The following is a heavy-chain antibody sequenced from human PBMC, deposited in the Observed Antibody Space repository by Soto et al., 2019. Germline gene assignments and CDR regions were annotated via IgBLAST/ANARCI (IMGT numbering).Heavy chain of an antibody. J-gene: IGHJ5*02. CDR3: AKDRIRQQVVVTGVWFDP. CDR1: GFTFSSYG. V-gene: IGHV3-30*18. Sequence: PGGSLRLSCAASGFTFSSYGMHWVRQAPGKGLEWVAVISYDGSNKYYADSVKGRFTISRDNSKNTLYLQMNSLRAEDTAVYYCAKDRIRQQVVVTGVWFDPWGQGTLVTVSS. CDR2: ISYDGSNK. D-gene: IGHD2-21*02.